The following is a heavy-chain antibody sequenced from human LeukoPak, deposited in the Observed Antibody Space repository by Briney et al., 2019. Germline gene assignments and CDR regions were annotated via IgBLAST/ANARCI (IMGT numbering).Heavy chain of an antibody. CDR3: ASQPTPVLPFDI. CDR2: IYSGGTT. Sequence: GGSLRLSCAVSGFTVSSNYISWVRQAPGKGLEWVSVIYSGGTTYYADSVKGRFTISRDNSKNTLYLQMNSLRAEDTAVYYCASQPTPVLPFDIWGQGTMVTVSS. CDR1: GFTVSSNY. J-gene: IGHJ3*02. V-gene: IGHV3-66*04.